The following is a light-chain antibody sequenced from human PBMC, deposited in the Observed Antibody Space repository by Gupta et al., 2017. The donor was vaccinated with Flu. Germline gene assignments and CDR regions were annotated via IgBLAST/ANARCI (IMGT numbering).Light chain of an antibody. CDR1: QSLVYSDGNTY. J-gene: IGKJ1*01. CDR3: MQGSRWPWA. CDR2: QVS. V-gene: IGKV2-30*01. Sequence: DVVMTQPPLSLPVTLGQPASISCRSSQSLVYSDGNTYLHWFQQRPGQCPRRLIYQVSHRESGVPDRFSGSGSGTDFILKISRVEAEDVGVYYCMQGSRWPWAFGQGTKVEIK.